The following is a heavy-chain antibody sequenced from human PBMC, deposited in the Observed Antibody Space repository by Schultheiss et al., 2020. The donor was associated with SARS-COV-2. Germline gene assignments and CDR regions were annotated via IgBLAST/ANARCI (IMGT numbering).Heavy chain of an antibody. V-gene: IGHV3-11*01. CDR3: VKDKVGATGY. Sequence: VGSLRLSCAASGFTFDDYAMTWIRQAPGKGLEWVSYVSSGGGSVYYADSVKGRFTISRDNAKNSLYLQMNSLRAEDTAVYYCVKDKVGATGYWGQGALVTVSS. J-gene: IGHJ4*02. CDR2: VSSGGGSV. D-gene: IGHD1-26*01. CDR1: GFTFDDYA.